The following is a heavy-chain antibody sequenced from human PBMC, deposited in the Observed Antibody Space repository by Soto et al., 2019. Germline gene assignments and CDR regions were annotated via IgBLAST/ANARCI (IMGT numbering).Heavy chain of an antibody. Sequence: EVQLVESGGGLVQPGRSLRLSCAASGFTFDDYGMHWVRQAPGKGLEWVSSITWNSGNRGYADSVRGRFTISRDDAKNSLFLQLNSLRAEDTGLYYCARESAYSIYHYMDLWGKGTTVTVSS. J-gene: IGHJ6*03. CDR1: GFTFDDYG. CDR2: ITWNSGNR. V-gene: IGHV3-9*01. D-gene: IGHD3-3*02. CDR3: ARESAYSIYHYMDL.